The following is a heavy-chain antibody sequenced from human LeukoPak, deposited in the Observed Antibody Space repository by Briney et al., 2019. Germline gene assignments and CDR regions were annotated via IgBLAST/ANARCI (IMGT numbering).Heavy chain of an antibody. V-gene: IGHV3-74*03. J-gene: IGHJ4*02. D-gene: IGHD7-27*01. CDR1: GFTFSRYW. CDR2: INSDGSSI. Sequence: PGGSLRLSCVASGFTFSRYWMHWVRQAPGKGLVWVSRINSDGSSITYADSVKGRFTISRDNAKNTLYLQMTSLRVEDTAVYYCGRGSGVADYQGQGALVTVSS. CDR3: GRGSGVADY.